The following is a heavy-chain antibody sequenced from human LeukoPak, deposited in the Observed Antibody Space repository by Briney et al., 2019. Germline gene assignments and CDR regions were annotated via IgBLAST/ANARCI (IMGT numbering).Heavy chain of an antibody. CDR3: ARLDDYGFFDF. Sequence: GGSLRLSCAASGFSFSTYWMSWVRQSPGKGLEWGANIKQDSTETYYVDSVKGRFTIYRDNARDSLFLQMDSLRVEDTAVYYCARLDDYGFFDFWGQRTLVTVSS. CDR1: GFSFSTYW. CDR2: IKQDSTET. D-gene: IGHD3-10*01. J-gene: IGHJ4*02. V-gene: IGHV3-7*01.